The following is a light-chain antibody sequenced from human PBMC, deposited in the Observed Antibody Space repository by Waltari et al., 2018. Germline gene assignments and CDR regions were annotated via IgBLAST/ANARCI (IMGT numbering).Light chain of an antibody. CDR2: SDN. CDR3: ASWDYRLNGIL. V-gene: IGLV1-44*01. J-gene: IGLJ2*01. Sequence: QSVMTPPPSASATPGQRVTISFSGSNSNIGSSPVNWYQQLPGAAPKVLIYSDNRRPSGVPDRFSGSKSGTSASLAITGLQSEDEADYYCASWDYRLNGILFGGGTRLTVL. CDR1: NSNIGSSP.